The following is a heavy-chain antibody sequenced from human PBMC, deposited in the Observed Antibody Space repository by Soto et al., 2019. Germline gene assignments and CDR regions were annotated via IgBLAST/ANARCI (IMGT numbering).Heavy chain of an antibody. CDR1: GGTISTDSYN. D-gene: IGHD3-3*01. J-gene: IGHJ3*01. CDR3: ARFFGNAFDV. V-gene: IGHV4-39*02. Sequence: QLQLQESGPGLVKASESLSLTCSVSGGTISTDSYNWDWIRQSPGKGLEWIGTIYYDGTPSYNPSLKSQVTISVDTSRNHFSLKVKSVTAADTAMYYCARFFGNAFDVWGQGTMVKVSS. CDR2: IYYDGTP.